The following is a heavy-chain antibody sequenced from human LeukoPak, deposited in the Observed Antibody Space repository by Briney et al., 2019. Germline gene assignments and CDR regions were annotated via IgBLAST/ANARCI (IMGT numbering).Heavy chain of an antibody. CDR1: GFTFSSYR. CDR2: IKQDGSEK. D-gene: IGHD6-13*01. J-gene: IGHJ4*02. V-gene: IGHV3-7*01. CDR3: AREIAAAEGYYFDY. Sequence: GGSLRLSCAASGFTFSSYRMNWVRQAPGKGLEWVANIKQDGSEKYHVDSVKGRFTISRDNVKNSLYLQMNSLRAEDTAVYYCAREIAAAEGYYFDYWGQGTLVTVSS.